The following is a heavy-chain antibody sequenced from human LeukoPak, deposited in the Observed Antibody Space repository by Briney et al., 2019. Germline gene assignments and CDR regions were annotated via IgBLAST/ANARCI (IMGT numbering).Heavy chain of an antibody. CDR1: GGSISSSSYY. J-gene: IGHJ4*02. V-gene: IGHV4-39*01. Sequence: SETLSLTCTVSGGSISSSSYYWGWIRQPPGKGLEWIGSIYYSGSTYYNPSLKSPVTISVDTSKNQFSLKLSSVTAADTAVYYCGRHYSNQRGFDYWGRGTLVTVSS. CDR3: GRHYSNQRGFDY. CDR2: IYYSGST. D-gene: IGHD4-11*01.